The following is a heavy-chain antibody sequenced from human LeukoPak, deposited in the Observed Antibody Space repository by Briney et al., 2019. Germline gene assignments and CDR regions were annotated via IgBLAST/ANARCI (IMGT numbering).Heavy chain of an antibody. CDR2: IYYSGST. CDR3: ARQLAVAGTYLYYFDY. Sequence: PSETLSLTCTVSGGSISSYYWSWIRQPPGKGLEWIGYIYYSGSTNYNPSLKSRVTISVDTSKNQFSLKLSSVTAADTAVYYCARQLAVAGTYLYYFDYWGQGTLVTVSS. J-gene: IGHJ4*02. V-gene: IGHV4-59*08. CDR1: GGSISSYY. D-gene: IGHD6-19*01.